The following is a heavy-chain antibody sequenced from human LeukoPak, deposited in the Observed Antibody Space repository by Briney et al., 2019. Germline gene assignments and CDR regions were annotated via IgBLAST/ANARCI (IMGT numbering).Heavy chain of an antibody. Sequence: ASLKISCKAPGYTFTSYSISWVRQDPGQGLEWMGWISAYNGNTNYAQKLQGRVTMTTDTSTSTAYMELRSLRSDDTAVYYCAVGRGASGDYWGQGTLVTVSS. CDR2: ISAYNGNT. D-gene: IGHD1-26*01. J-gene: IGHJ4*02. V-gene: IGHV1-18*01. CDR1: GYTFTSYS. CDR3: AVGRGASGDY.